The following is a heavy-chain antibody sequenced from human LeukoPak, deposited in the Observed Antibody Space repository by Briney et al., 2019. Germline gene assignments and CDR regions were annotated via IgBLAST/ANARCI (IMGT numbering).Heavy chain of an antibody. D-gene: IGHD2-2*01. CDR1: GLTFSSNA. Sequence: GGSLRLSCAASGLTFSSNAIHWVRQAPGKGLEGGAVISYDGSNKYYADSVKGRFTISRDNSKNTLYLQMNSLRAEDTAVYYCARDSVVPAGDFDYWGQGTLVTVSS. J-gene: IGHJ4*02. CDR2: ISYDGSNK. CDR3: ARDSVVPAGDFDY. V-gene: IGHV3-30-3*01.